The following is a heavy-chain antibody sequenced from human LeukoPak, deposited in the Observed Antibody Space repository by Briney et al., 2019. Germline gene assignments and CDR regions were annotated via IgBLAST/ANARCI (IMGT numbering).Heavy chain of an antibody. V-gene: IGHV1-69*04. Sequence: VASLKVSCKASGGTFSSYAISSVRQAPGQGLEWMGRIIPILGIANYAQKFQGRVTITADKSTSTAYMELSSLRSEDTAVYYCARARYCSSTSCYWIDYWGQGTLVSVSS. D-gene: IGHD2-2*01. CDR1: GGTFSSYA. J-gene: IGHJ4*02. CDR3: ARARYCSSTSCYWIDY. CDR2: IIPILGIA.